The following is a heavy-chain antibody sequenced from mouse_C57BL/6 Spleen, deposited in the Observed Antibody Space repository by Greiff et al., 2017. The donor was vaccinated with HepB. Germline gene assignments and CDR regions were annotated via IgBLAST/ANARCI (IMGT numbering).Heavy chain of an antibody. D-gene: IGHD2-4*01. Sequence: QVQLQQPGAELVRPGSSVKLSCKASGYTFTSYWMHWVKQRPIQGLEWIGNIDPSDSETHYNQKFKDKATLTVDKSSSTAYMQLSSLTSEDSAVYYCARWGPYDYDDGGYAMDYCGQGTSVTVSS. CDR2: IDPSDSET. CDR1: GYTFTSYW. V-gene: IGHV1-52*01. CDR3: ARWGPYDYDDGGYAMDY. J-gene: IGHJ4*01.